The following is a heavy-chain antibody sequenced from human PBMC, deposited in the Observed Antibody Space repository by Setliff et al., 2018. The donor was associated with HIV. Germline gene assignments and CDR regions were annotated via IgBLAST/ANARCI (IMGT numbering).Heavy chain of an antibody. CDR3: ATDCAVVGGTGSLDS. J-gene: IGHJ4*02. CDR1: GFTFSSSA. D-gene: IGHD1-26*01. CDR2: ISGDGGRAT. Sequence: PGGSLRLSCAASGFTFSSSAMSWVRQSQGKGLEWVSLISGDGGRATHYSDSVKGRFTISRDNAKNSLYLQMNSLRVEDTAVYYCATDCAVVGGTGSLDSWGQGTLVTVSS. V-gene: IGHV3-23*01.